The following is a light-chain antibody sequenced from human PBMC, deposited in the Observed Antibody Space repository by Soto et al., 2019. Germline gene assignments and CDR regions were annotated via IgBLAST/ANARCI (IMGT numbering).Light chain of an antibody. Sequence: QSVLTQPASVSGSPGQSITISCTGTSGDVGGYNYVSWYQQHPGKAPKLMIYEVSNRPSGVSNRFSGSKSTNTASLTISGLQAEDEADYYCSSYTSSATWVFGGGTKVTVL. CDR1: SGDVGGYNY. CDR3: SSYTSSATWV. J-gene: IGLJ3*02. V-gene: IGLV2-14*01. CDR2: EVS.